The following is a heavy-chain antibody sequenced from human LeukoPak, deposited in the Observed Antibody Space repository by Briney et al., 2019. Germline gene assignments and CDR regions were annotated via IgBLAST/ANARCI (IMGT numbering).Heavy chain of an antibody. V-gene: IGHV4-59*08. D-gene: IGHD6-13*01. CDR1: GGSISSYY. CDR3: ARRGIAAAGYDY. CDR2: IYYSGTT. J-gene: IGHJ4*02. Sequence: PSETLSLTCTVSGGSISSYYWSWIRQPPGKGLEWIGYIYYSGTTNYDPSLKSRVTILVDTSKNQFSLNLSSVTAADTAVYYCARRGIAAAGYDYWGQGTLVTVSS.